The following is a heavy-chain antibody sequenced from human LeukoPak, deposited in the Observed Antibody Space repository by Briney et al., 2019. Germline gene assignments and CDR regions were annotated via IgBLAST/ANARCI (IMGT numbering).Heavy chain of an antibody. CDR1: GFTVGSNY. CDR2: IYSGGST. V-gene: IGHV3-66*04. Sequence: TGGSLRLSCTVSGFTVGSNYMTWVRQAPGKGLEWVSLIYSGGSTCYADSVKGRFTISRDNSKNTLYLQMNSLRAEDTAVYYCARRVGSSWYYYYYMDVWGKGTTVTVSS. D-gene: IGHD6-13*01. CDR3: ARRVGSSWYYYYYMDV. J-gene: IGHJ6*03.